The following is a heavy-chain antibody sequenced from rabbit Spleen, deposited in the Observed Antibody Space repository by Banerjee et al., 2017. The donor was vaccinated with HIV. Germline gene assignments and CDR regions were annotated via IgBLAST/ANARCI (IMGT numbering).Heavy chain of an antibody. J-gene: IGHJ4*01. CDR3: ARFNTYDVYFDL. CDR2: IYVGSSAIT. Sequence: QEQLVESGGGLVRPEGSLTLTCTASGFSFSSGYYMCWVRQAPGKGLEWIACIYVGSSAITYYASWAKGRFTISKTSSTTVTLEMTSLTAADTATYFCARFNTYDVYFDLWGPGTLVTVS. CDR1: GFSFSSGYY. D-gene: IGHD6-1*01. V-gene: IGHV1S45*01.